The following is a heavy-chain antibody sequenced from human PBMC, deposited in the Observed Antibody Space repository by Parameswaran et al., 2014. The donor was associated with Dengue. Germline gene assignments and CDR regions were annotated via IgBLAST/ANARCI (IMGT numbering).Heavy chain of an antibody. D-gene: IGHD4-23*01. J-gene: IGHJ5*02. CDR2: ISYDGSNK. V-gene: IGHV3-30*18. Sequence: PGKGLEWVAVISYDGSNKYYADSVKGRFTISRDNSKNTLYLQMNSLRAEDTAVYYCAKFSAGGNLFQNWFDPWGQGTLVTVSS. CDR3: AKFSAGGNLFQNWFDP.